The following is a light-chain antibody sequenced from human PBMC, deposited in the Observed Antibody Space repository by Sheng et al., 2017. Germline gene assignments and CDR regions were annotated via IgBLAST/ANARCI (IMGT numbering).Light chain of an antibody. Sequence: DIQLTQSPSFLSASVGDRVTITCRASQGISNYLGWYQQKPGKAPKLLIYAASTLQSGVPSRFSGSVSGTEFTLTISSLQPEDFATYYCQQLNNYPQEVTFGQGTRLEIK. CDR1: QGISNY. CDR2: AAS. CDR3: QQLNNYPQEVT. V-gene: IGKV1-9*01. J-gene: IGKJ5*01.